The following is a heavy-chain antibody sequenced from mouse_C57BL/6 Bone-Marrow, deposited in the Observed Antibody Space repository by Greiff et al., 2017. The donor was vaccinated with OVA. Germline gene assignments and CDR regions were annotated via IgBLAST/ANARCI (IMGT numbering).Heavy chain of an antibody. V-gene: IGHV1-69*01. J-gene: IGHJ2*01. Sequence: VQLQQPGAELVMPGASVKLSCKASGYTFTSYWMHWVKQRPGQGLEWIGEIDPSDSYTNYNQKFKGKSTLTVDKSSSTAYMQLSSLTSEDSAVYYCARLYFAGDYWGQGTTLTVSS. CDR3: ARLYFAGDY. CDR2: IDPSDSYT. CDR1: GYTFTSYW.